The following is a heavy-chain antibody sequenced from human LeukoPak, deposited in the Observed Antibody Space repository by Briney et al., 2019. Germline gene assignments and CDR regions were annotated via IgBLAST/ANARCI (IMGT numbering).Heavy chain of an antibody. V-gene: IGHV3-53*01. Sequence: GGSLRLSCAASEFSVSDSYMSWVRQAPGKGLQWVSVIFSGGSTYYTDSVKGRFTLSRDNSKNTLYLEMNSLRAEDTAVYYCARSLGDSGILYYYMDIWGKGTTVTVSS. D-gene: IGHD3-10*01. CDR2: IFSGGST. CDR1: EFSVSDSY. J-gene: IGHJ6*03. CDR3: ARSLGDSGILYYYMDI.